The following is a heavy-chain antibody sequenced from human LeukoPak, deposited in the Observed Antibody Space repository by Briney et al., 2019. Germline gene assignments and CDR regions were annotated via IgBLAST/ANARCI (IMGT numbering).Heavy chain of an antibody. CDR2: IIPISGSA. V-gene: IGHV1-69*13. D-gene: IGHD3-10*01. CDR3: ARNYYGSGSYYGYY. Sequence: SVKVSRKASGGTFSSHAISWVRQAPGQGLEWMGGIIPISGSANYAQKFQGRVTITADESTSTAYMELSSLRSEDTAVYYCARNYYGSGSYYGYYWGQGTLVTVSS. CDR1: GGTFSSHA. J-gene: IGHJ4*02.